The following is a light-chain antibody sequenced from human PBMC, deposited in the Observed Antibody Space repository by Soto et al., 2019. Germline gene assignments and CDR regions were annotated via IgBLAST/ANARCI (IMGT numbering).Light chain of an antibody. CDR3: TSYAGGNNV. V-gene: IGLV2-8*01. CDR1: SSDVGGYNY. Sequence: QSALTQPPSASGSPGQSVTISCTGTSSDVGGYNYVSWYQQNPGKVPKLMIYEVNKRPSGVPGRFSGSKSGNTASLTVSGLQAEDEADYYCTSYAGGNNVFGTGTKVTVL. J-gene: IGLJ1*01. CDR2: EVN.